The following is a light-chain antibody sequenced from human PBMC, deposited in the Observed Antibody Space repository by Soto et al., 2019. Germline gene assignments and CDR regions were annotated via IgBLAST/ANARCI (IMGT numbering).Light chain of an antibody. V-gene: IGLV1-40*01. Sequence: QSVLTQPPSVSGAPGQRVTISCTGSSSNIGSTYDVQWYQQLPGTAPKLLIHGNTDRPSGVPDRFSGSKSGTSACLAITGLQADDEADYYCQSYDDSLSVHYVFGTGTKVTVL. CDR2: GNT. CDR3: QSYDDSLSVHYV. J-gene: IGLJ1*01. CDR1: SSNIGSTYD.